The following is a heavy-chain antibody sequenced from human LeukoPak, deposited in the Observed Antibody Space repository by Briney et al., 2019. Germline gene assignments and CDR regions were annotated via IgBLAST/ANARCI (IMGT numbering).Heavy chain of an antibody. D-gene: IGHD6-19*01. J-gene: IGHJ4*02. V-gene: IGHV3-74*01. CDR3: AKDLLGQWPTVFDY. CDR2: INTNERDR. CDR1: GFTFSGHW. Sequence: GGSLRLSCVAPGFTFSGHWMHWIRQAPGKGPEWVSRINTNERDRTYADSVRGRFTISRDNAKNSLYLQMNSLRAEDTAVYYCAKDLLGQWPTVFDYWGQGTLVTVSS.